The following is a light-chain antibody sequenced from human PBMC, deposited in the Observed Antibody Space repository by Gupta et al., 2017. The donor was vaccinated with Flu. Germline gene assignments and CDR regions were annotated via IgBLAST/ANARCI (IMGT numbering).Light chain of an antibody. CDR2: YAS. J-gene: IGKJ1*01. CDR3: QQYNDWPWT. CDR1: HSVGTH. V-gene: IGKV3-15*01. Sequence: EIVMTQSPATVSVSPGERATPSCRASHSVGTHLAWYQQRPGQAPRLLLYYASVVETGVPARFSGSGSGTEFTLTISSLQSEDFAIYYCQQYNDWPWTFGRGTKVEIK.